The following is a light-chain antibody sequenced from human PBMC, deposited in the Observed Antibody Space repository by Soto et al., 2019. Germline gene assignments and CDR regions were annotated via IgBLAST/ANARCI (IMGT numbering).Light chain of an antibody. CDR1: SSDVGGYDY. J-gene: IGLJ1*01. CDR2: EVT. V-gene: IGLV2-14*01. Sequence: QSALTQPASASGSAGQSITISCTGTSSDVGGYDYVSWYQQHPGKAPKLMIYEVTNRPSGVSNRFSGSKSGNTASLTISGLQAEDDADYYCSSYTSSSTLYVFGTGTKVTVL. CDR3: SSYTSSSTLYV.